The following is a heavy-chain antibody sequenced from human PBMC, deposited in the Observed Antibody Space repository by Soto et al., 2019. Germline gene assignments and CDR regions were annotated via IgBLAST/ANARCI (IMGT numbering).Heavy chain of an antibody. CDR1: GGSISNTGFY. D-gene: IGHD6-13*01. CDR3: AKLRGGQQLVSYLDN. CDR2: INYSVTG. V-gene: IGHV4-39*02. J-gene: IGHJ4*02. Sequence: SETLSLTCTVSGGSISNTGFYCGRIRQPPGKGLEWIVSINYSVTGYSNPSLKSRITTSVDTSTNHFSLRLNSVTAADTAVYYCAKLRGGQQLVSYLDNWGTGTLVTVSS.